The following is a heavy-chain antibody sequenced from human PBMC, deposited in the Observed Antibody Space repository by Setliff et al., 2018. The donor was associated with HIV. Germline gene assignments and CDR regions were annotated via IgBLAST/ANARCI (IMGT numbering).Heavy chain of an antibody. CDR1: GFTFSSYW. CDR3: ARDQVYYDFWSGYYNWFDP. V-gene: IGHV3-7*01. CDR2: IKQDGSEK. D-gene: IGHD3-3*01. Sequence: GGSLRLSCAASGFTFSSYWRSWVRQAPGKGLEWVANIKQDGSEKYYVDSVKGRFTISRDNAKNSLYLQMNSLRAEDTAVYYCARDQVYYDFWSGYYNWFDPWGQGTLVTVSS. J-gene: IGHJ5*02.